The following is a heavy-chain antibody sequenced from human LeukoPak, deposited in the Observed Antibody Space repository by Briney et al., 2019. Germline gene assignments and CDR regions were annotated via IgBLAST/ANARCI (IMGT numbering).Heavy chain of an antibody. V-gene: IGHV3-23*01. D-gene: IGHD3-22*01. CDR3: ARGRFNYDSTGYSSFYY. J-gene: IGHJ4*02. CDR2: ISGSGDNT. Sequence: GGSLTLSCAASGFTFSSYAMSWVRQPPGKGLEWVSGISGSGDNTYYADSVKGRFTISRDNSKNTLYLQMNSLRAEDTAVYYCARGRFNYDSTGYSSFYYWGQGTLVTVSS. CDR1: GFTFSSYA.